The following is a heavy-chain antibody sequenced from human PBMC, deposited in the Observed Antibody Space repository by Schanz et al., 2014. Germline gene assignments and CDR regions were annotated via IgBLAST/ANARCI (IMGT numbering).Heavy chain of an antibody. Sequence: EVQLVESGGGLVQPRGSLRLSCAASEFSFSSFGMNWVRQAPGKGLEWVSYISSSSSTIYYADSVKGRFTISRDNAKNSLYLQMNSLRAEDTAIYFCAKTNDGSDYGDPLPIDWGQGTLVTVSS. V-gene: IGHV3-48*01. CDR3: AKTNDGSDYGDPLPID. J-gene: IGHJ4*02. CDR2: ISSSSSTI. D-gene: IGHD4-17*01. CDR1: EFSFSSFG.